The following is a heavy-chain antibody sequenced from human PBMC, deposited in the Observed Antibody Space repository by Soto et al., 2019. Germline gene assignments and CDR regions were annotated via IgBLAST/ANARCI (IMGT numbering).Heavy chain of an antibody. CDR3: ASHHPGWYFDS. CDR1: RGSISSGTNY. V-gene: IGHV4-39*01. J-gene: IGHJ4*02. Sequence: SETLSLTCTVSRGSISSGTNYWAWIRQPPGKGLEWIANIYYSGSTFYNPSLKSRVTISLDTSKNQFSLKLRSVTAADTAVYYCASHHPGWYFDSWGQGTLVTVSS. CDR2: IYYSGST.